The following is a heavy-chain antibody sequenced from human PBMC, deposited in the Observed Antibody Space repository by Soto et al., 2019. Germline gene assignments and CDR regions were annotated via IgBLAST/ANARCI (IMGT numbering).Heavy chain of an antibody. CDR2: ISSSSSYI. J-gene: IGHJ4*02. V-gene: IGHV3-21*01. D-gene: IGHD2-15*01. Sequence: GGSLRLSCAASGFTFSSYGMHWVRQAPGKGLEWVSSISSSSSYIYYADSVKGRFTISRDNAKNSLYLQMNSLRAEDTAVYYCAREIPPVDYFDYWGQGTLVTVSS. CDR3: AREIPPVDYFDY. CDR1: GFTFSSYG.